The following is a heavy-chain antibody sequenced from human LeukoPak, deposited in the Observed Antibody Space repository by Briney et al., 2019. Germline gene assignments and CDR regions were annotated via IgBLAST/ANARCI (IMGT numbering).Heavy chain of an antibody. V-gene: IGHV3-23*01. CDR3: AKGNYGDSTYYFDY. CDR2: ISGSGGST. D-gene: IGHD4-17*01. CDR1: GFTFSSYA. J-gene: IGHJ4*02. Sequence: GGSLRLSCAASGFTFSSYAMSWVRQAPGKGLEWVSAISGSGGSTYYADSVKGRLTISRDNSKNTLYLQMNSLRAEDTAVYYCAKGNYGDSTYYFDYWGQGTLVTVSS.